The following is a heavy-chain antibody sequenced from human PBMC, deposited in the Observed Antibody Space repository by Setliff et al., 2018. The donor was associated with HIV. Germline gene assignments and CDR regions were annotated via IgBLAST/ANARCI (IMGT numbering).Heavy chain of an antibody. CDR1: GGTFSSYA. Sequence: SVKVSCKASGGTFSSYAISWVRQAPGQGLEWMGGIIPIIGITNQAQKFQGRVTITADKSTNTAYMELSSLRSEDTAVYYCATSSRIYYYSYMDVWGKGTTVTVSS. D-gene: IGHD2-2*01. CDR2: IIPIIGIT. V-gene: IGHV1-69*10. J-gene: IGHJ6*03. CDR3: ATSSRIYYYSYMDV.